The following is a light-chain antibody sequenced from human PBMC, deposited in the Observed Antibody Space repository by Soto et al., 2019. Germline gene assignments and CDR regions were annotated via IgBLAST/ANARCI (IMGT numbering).Light chain of an antibody. CDR3: QVWDSSSDKV. CDR1: NIGSKS. V-gene: IGLV3-21*02. CDR2: DDS. J-gene: IGLJ1*01. Sequence: SYELTQPPSVSVAPGQTARITRGGNNIGSKSVHWYQQKPGQAPVLVVYDDSDRPSGIPERFSGSNSGNTATLTISRVEAGDEADYYCQVWDSSSDKVFGTGTKLTVL.